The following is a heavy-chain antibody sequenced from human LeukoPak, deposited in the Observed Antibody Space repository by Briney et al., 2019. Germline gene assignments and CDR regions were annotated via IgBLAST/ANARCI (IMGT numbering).Heavy chain of an antibody. CDR3: ARFTNYAFDP. Sequence: SETLSLTCTVSGGSISTYYWSWIRQPPGKGLEWIGYIYYSGSTNYNLSLKSRVTISVDTSKNQFSLKLSSVTAADTAVYYCARFTNYAFDPWGQGTLVTVSS. CDR2: IYYSGST. D-gene: IGHD4/OR15-4a*01. V-gene: IGHV4-59*08. CDR1: GGSISTYY. J-gene: IGHJ5*02.